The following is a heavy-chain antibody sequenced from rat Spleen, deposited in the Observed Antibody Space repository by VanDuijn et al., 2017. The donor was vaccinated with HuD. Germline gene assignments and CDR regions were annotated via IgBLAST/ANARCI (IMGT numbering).Heavy chain of an antibody. V-gene: IGHV5-25*01. Sequence: EVQLVESGGGLVQPGRSMKLSCAASGFTFINYYMAWVRQAPTQGLEWVASISTGGGNTYYRDSVKGRFTISRDNAKSTLYLQMDSLRSEDTATYSCARDYSNYIVPLYNWFAYWGQGTLVTVSS. CDR1: GFTFINYY. CDR2: ISTGGGNT. J-gene: IGHJ3*01. CDR3: ARDYSNYIVPLYNWFAY. D-gene: IGHD1-2*01.